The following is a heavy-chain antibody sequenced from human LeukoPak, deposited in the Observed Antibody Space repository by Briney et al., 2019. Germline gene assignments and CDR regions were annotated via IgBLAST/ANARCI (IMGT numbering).Heavy chain of an antibody. D-gene: IGHD1-26*01. J-gene: IGHJ5*02. CDR2: IYHSGST. CDR1: GYSISSGHY. Sequence: KTSETLSLTCTVSGYSISSGHYWGWIRQPPGKGLEWIGSIYHSGSTYYNPSLKSRVTISVDTSKNQFSLKLSSVTAADTAVYYCARAGGLPGTNNWFDPWGQGTLVTVPS. CDR3: ARAGGLPGTNNWFDP. V-gene: IGHV4-38-2*02.